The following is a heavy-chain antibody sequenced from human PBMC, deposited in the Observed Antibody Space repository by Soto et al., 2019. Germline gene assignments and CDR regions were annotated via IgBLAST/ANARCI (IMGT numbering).Heavy chain of an antibody. Sequence: EVQLLESGGGLVQPGGSLRLSCAASGFTFNNYAMNWVRQAPGKGLEWVSSISGSGGSTYYADSVKGRFTISRDNSKNTMYLQLNSLRPEDQAVYYYSKAAVGSSSWYDFDYWGEGNLVTVSS. CDR2: ISGSGGST. CDR3: SKAAVGSSSWYDFDY. V-gene: IGHV3-23*01. D-gene: IGHD6-13*01. CDR1: GFTFNNYA. J-gene: IGHJ4*02.